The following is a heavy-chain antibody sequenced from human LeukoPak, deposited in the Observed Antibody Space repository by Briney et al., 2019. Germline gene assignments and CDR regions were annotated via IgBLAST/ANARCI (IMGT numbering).Heavy chain of an antibody. CDR2: IYYSGST. J-gene: IGHJ3*02. V-gene: IGHV4-59*01. CDR3: ARENFGASAVDI. D-gene: IGHD3-10*01. CDR1: GGSISSYY. Sequence: SETLSLTCTVSGGSISSYYWSWIRQPPGKGLEWIGYIYYSGSTNYNPSLKSRVTISVDTSKNQFSLKLNSVTAADTAVYYCARENFGASAVDIWGQGTMVTVSS.